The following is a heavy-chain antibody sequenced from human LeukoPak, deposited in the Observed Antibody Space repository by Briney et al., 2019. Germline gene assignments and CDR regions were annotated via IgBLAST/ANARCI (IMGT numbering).Heavy chain of an antibody. D-gene: IGHD2-2*01. CDR1: GYTFTSYG. CDR2: ISAHNGKT. J-gene: IGHJ5*02. CDR3: ARGDVVVSAAVRFDP. Sequence: GASVKVSCKASGYTFTSYGITWVRQAPGQGLKWMGWISAHNGKTNYAQKFQGRVTMTTDTPTSTAYMELRSLRSGDTAVYYCARGDVVVSAAVRFDPWGQGTLVTVSS. V-gene: IGHV1-18*01.